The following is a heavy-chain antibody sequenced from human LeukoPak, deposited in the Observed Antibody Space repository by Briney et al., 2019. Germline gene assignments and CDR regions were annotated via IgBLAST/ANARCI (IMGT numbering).Heavy chain of an antibody. CDR2: ISSSGSTI. CDR1: GFTFSSYG. V-gene: IGHV3-48*03. J-gene: IGHJ4*02. D-gene: IGHD5-24*01. Sequence: GGSLRLSCAASGFTFSSYGMNWVRQAPGKGLEWVSYISSSGSTIYYADSVKGRFTISRDNAKNSLYLQMNSLRAEDTAVYYCAREVARWLQYYFDYWGQGTLVTVSS. CDR3: AREVARWLQYYFDY.